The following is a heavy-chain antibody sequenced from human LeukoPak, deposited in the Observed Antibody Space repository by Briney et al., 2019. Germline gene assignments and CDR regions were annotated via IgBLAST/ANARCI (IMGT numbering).Heavy chain of an antibody. Sequence: SETLSLTCAVYGGSFSGCYWSWIRQPPGKGLEWIGEINHSGSTNYNPSLKSRVTISVDTSKNQFSLKLSSVTAADTAVYYCARGRGIFGVVIIGVDFDYWGQGTLVTVSS. V-gene: IGHV4-34*01. J-gene: IGHJ4*02. CDR2: INHSGST. CDR3: ARGRGIFGVVIIGVDFDY. CDR1: GGSFSGCY. D-gene: IGHD3-3*01.